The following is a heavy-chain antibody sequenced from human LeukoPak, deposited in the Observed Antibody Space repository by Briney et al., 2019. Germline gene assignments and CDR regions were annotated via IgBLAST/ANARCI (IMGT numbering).Heavy chain of an antibody. CDR2: ISSSGSTI. J-gene: IGHJ4*02. Sequence: GGSLRLSCAASGFTFSSYSMNWVRQAPGKGLEWVSYISSSGSTIYYADSVKGRFTISRDNAKNSLYLQMNSLRAEDTAVFYCARLPAYCSTTSCYVDYWGQGTLVTVSS. CDR1: GFTFSSYS. V-gene: IGHV3-48*04. D-gene: IGHD2-2*01. CDR3: ARLPAYCSTTSCYVDY.